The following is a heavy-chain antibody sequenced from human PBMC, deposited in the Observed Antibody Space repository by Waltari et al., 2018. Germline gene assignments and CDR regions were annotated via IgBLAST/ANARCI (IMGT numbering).Heavy chain of an antibody. CDR1: GGSISSGSYY. V-gene: IGHV4-61*02. Sequence: QVQLQESGPGLVKPSQTLSLTCTVSGGSISSGSYYWSWIRQPAGKGLEWIGRSYTRGSTTYNPSLKSRVTISLDTSKNQFSLKLSSVTAADTAVYYCARDFASYYSSSWYWFDSWGQGTLVTVSS. D-gene: IGHD6-13*01. J-gene: IGHJ5*01. CDR3: ARDFASYYSSSWYWFDS. CDR2: SYTRGST.